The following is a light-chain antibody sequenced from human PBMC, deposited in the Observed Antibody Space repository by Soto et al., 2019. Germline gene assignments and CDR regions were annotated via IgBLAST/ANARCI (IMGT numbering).Light chain of an antibody. V-gene: IGLV2-8*01. J-gene: IGLJ2*01. CDR2: EVT. Sequence: QSVLTQPPSASGSPGQSVTISCAGTYSDIGDYNYVSWYQQHPGKVPKLIIYEVTQRPSGIPDRFSGSKSGYTASLTVSDLQPADEAVYYCSSYSGTNSNVIFGGGTQLTVL. CDR1: YSDIGDYNY. CDR3: SSYSGTNSNVI.